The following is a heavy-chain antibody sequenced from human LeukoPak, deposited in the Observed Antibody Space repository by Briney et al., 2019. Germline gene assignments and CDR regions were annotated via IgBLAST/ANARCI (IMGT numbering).Heavy chain of an antibody. D-gene: IGHD3-10*01. V-gene: IGHV3-21*06. Sequence: PGGSLRLSCAPSGITFSSYSMNWVRQAPGKGLEWVSSISSASTYIYYADSVKGRFTISRDYAKNLLYLQMNSLRVEDTAVYYCARDHGIPGSGSYKFDYWGQGTLVTVSS. J-gene: IGHJ4*02. CDR2: ISSASTYI. CDR3: ARDHGIPGSGSYKFDY. CDR1: GITFSSYS.